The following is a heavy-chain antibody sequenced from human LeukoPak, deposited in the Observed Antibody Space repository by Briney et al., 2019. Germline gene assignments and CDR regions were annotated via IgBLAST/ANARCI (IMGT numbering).Heavy chain of an antibody. Sequence: GGSLRLSCVGSEFTFNRHSMNWVRQAPGKGLEWISYISSSSSHIYYSDSVKGRFTISRDNAKNSVYLQMNSLRAEDTAVYFCARDRAGYNWVDYWGQGTLVSVSS. CDR3: ARDRAGYNWVDY. CDR1: EFTFNRHS. J-gene: IGHJ4*02. CDR2: ISSSSSHI. V-gene: IGHV3-48*01. D-gene: IGHD5-24*01.